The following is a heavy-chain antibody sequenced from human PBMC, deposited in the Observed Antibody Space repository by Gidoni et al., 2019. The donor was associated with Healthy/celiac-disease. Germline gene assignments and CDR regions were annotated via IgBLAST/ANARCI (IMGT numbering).Heavy chain of an antibody. CDR3: ISGSGSGQVDY. J-gene: IGHJ4*02. Sequence: STYYNPSLKSRVTISVDTSKNQFSLKLSSVTAADTAVYYCISGSGSGQVDYWGQGTLVTVSS. D-gene: IGHD6-19*01. CDR2: ST. V-gene: IGHV4-39*01.